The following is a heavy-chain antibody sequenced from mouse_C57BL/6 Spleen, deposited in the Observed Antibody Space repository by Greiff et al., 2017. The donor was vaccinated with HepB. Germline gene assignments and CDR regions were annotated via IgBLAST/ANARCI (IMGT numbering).Heavy chain of an antibody. CDR3: TRDWDVGAY. V-gene: IGHV1-15*01. D-gene: IGHD4-1*01. J-gene: IGHJ3*01. CDR1: GYTFTDYE. CDR2: IDPETGGT. Sequence: VHLVESGAELVRPGASVTLSCKASGYTFTDYEMHWVKQTPVHGLEWIGAIDPETGGTAYNQKFKGKAILTADKSSSTAYMELRSLTSEDSAVYYCTRDWDVGAYWGQGTLVTVSA.